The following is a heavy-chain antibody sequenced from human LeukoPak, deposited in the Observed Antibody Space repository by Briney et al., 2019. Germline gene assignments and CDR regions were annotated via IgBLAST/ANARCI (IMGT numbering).Heavy chain of an antibody. V-gene: IGHV4-4*02. Sequence: SETLSLTCAVSGGSISSGNWWSWVRQPPGKGLEWIGEIYDSGSTYYNPSLESRVTMSVDKSKNQFSLTLRSVTAADTAVYYCARADSRGFYAFDYWGQGTLVPVSS. J-gene: IGHJ4*02. CDR3: ARADSRGFYAFDY. D-gene: IGHD3-22*01. CDR2: IYDSGST. CDR1: GGSISSGNW.